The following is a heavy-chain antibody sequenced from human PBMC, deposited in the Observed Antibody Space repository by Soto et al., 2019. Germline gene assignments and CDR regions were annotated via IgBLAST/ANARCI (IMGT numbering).Heavy chain of an antibody. V-gene: IGHV4-30-2*01. CDR1: GGSISSGAYS. J-gene: IGHJ4*02. CDR3: ARALLRLGIDY. Sequence: QLQLQQSGSGLVKPSQTLSLTCAVSGGSISSGAYSWSWMRQPQGKGMEWIGYIYHSGSSYYNPSLNSRVTMSVDRSKNQFSLNLTPVTAADTAMYYCARALLRLGIDYWGQGTLVTVSS. CDR2: IYHSGSS. D-gene: IGHD3-16*01.